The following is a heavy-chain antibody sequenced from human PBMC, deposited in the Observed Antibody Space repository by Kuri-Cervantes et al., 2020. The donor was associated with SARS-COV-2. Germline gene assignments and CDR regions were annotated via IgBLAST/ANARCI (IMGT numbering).Heavy chain of an antibody. Sequence: GGSLRLSCAASGFTFSSYGMHWVRQAPGKGLEWVAVIWYDGSNKYYADSVKGRFTISRDNSKNTLYLQMNSLRAEDTAVCYCARDLAVGATSSEYFQHWGQGTLVTVSS. CDR1: GFTFSSYG. V-gene: IGHV3-33*01. J-gene: IGHJ1*01. CDR2: IWYDGSNK. CDR3: ARDLAVGATSSEYFQH. D-gene: IGHD1-26*01.